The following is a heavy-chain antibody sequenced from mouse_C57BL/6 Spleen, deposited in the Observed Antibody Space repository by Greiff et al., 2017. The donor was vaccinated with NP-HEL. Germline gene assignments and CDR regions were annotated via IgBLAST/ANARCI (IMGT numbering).Heavy chain of an antibody. Sequence: VQLQQSGAELVKPEASVKLSCKASGYTFTSYWMQWVKQRPGQGLEWIGEIDPSDSYTNYNQKFKGKATLTVDTSSSTAYMQLSSLTSEDSAVYYCARRKGITTDYFDYWGQGTTLTVSP. CDR3: ARRKGITTDYFDY. J-gene: IGHJ2*01. CDR2: IDPSDSYT. D-gene: IGHD1-1*01. CDR1: GYTFTSYW. V-gene: IGHV1-50*01.